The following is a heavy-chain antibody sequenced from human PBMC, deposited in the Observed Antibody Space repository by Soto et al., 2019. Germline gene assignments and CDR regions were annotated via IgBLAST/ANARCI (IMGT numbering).Heavy chain of an antibody. CDR1: GFTFSSFA. CDR3: ARDGRYGYGGYYFDY. V-gene: IGHV3-30-3*01. D-gene: IGHD5-18*01. CDR2: ISNDGSNK. Sequence: PGGSLRLSCAASGFTFSSFAMHWVRQAPGKGLEWVAVISNDGSNKYYADSVKGRFTISRDNSKNTLYLQMNSLRTEDTAVYYCARDGRYGYGGYYFDYWAQGTLVPVSS. J-gene: IGHJ4*02.